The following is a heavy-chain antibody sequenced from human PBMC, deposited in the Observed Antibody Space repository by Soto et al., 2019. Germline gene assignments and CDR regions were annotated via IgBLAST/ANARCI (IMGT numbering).Heavy chain of an antibody. V-gene: IGHV4-59*01. CDR1: GGSISSYY. CDR2: IFYSGNT. D-gene: IGHD3-10*01. J-gene: IGHJ4*02. Sequence: PSETLSLTCTVSGGSISSYYWNWIRQPPGKGLEWIGYIFYSGNTYYNPSLESRVTISIDTSKNQFSLKLNSVTAADTAVYYCASGRGHSWGQGTLVTLSS. CDR3: ASGRGHS.